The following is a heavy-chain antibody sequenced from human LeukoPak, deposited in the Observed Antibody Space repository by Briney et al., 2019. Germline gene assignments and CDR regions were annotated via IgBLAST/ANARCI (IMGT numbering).Heavy chain of an antibody. D-gene: IGHD5-12*01. V-gene: IGHV4-59*01. CDR2: IYYSGST. Sequence: PSETLSLTCTVSGGSISSYYWSWIWQPPGKGLEWIGYIYYSGSTNYNPSLKSRVTISVDTSKNQFSLKLSSVTAADTAVYYCARYPIVATIYDAFDIWGQGTMVTVSS. CDR1: GGSISSYY. CDR3: ARYPIVATIYDAFDI. J-gene: IGHJ3*02.